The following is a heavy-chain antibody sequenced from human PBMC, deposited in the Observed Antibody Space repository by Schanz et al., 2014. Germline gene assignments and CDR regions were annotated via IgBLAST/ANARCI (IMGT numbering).Heavy chain of an antibody. Sequence: PGGSLRLSCAASGFSFSDYYMSWIRQAPGKGLEWISYITYNGGTIYYADSVKGRFTISRDNAKNSLYLEMNSLETEDTAVYYCTTDNGHFAFDFWGQGTMVTVSS. J-gene: IGHJ3*01. CDR2: ITYNGGTI. CDR1: GFSFSDYY. V-gene: IGHV3-11*01. D-gene: IGHD2-8*01. CDR3: TTDNGHFAFDF.